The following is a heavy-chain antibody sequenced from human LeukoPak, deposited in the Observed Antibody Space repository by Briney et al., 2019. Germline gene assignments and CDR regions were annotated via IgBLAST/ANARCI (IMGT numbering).Heavy chain of an antibody. J-gene: IGHJ4*02. CDR1: GGSISSSSYY. CDR2: IYYSGST. CDR3: ARQIIKLDQYYYDSSGHPLD. Sequence: PSETLSLTCTVSGGSISSSSYYWGWIRQPPGKGLEWIGSIYYSGSTYYNPSLKSRVTISVDTSKNQFSLKLSSVTAADTAVYYCARQIIKLDQYYYDSSGHPLDWGQGTLVTVSS. V-gene: IGHV4-39*01. D-gene: IGHD3-22*01.